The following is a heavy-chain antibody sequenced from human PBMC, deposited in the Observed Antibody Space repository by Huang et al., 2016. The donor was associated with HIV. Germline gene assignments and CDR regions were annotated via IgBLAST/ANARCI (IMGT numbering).Heavy chain of an antibody. CDR2: IGSSRSYI. V-gene: IGHV3-21*06. J-gene: IGHJ6*02. CDR1: SNYA. D-gene: IGHD3-10*01. Sequence: SNYAMNWVRQAPGKGMEWVSAIGSSRSYIYYADSVKGRFTISRDDAKNSLYLQMNSLRADDTAVYYCARPQGDKVRGIIRSYYYYYGMDVWGRGTTVTVSS. CDR3: ARPQGDKVRGIIRSYYYYYGMDV.